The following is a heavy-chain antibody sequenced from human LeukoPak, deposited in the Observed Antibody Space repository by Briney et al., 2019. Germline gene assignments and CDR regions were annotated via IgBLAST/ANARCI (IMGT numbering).Heavy chain of an antibody. J-gene: IGHJ5*02. Sequence: GASVKVSCKASGYTFTSYGISWVRQAPGQGLEWMGWINPNSGGTNFAQKFQGRVTMTRDTSISTAYMDLSRLRSDDTAVYYCARGVVVPATNPERRWFDPWGQGTLVTVSS. CDR2: INPNSGGT. CDR1: GYTFTSYG. V-gene: IGHV1-2*02. D-gene: IGHD2-2*01. CDR3: ARGVVVPATNPERRWFDP.